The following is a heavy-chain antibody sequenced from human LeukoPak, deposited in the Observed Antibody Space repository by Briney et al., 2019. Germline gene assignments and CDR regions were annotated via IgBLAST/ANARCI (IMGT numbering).Heavy chain of an antibody. V-gene: IGHV3-74*01. CDR3: ATYYYDSGGFHFHH. Sequence: GGSLRLSCAASGFTFSSYWMQWVRQAPGKGLVWVSRINTDGSSTDFADSVKGRFTISRDNSRNTLYLQMGSLRAEDMAVYYCATYYYDSGGFHFHHWGQGTLVTVSS. CDR2: INTDGSST. D-gene: IGHD3-22*01. J-gene: IGHJ1*01. CDR1: GFTFSSYW.